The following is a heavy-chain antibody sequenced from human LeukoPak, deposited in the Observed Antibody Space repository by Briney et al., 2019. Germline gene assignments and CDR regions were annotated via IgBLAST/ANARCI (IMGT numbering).Heavy chain of an antibody. CDR3: ATRTSGSYYAPFDY. CDR1: GFTVGSNY. Sequence: GGSLRLSCAASGFTVGSNYMSWVRQAPGKGLEWVSVIYSGGTTYYADSVKGRFTISRDNSKNTLYLQMNSLRAEDTAVYYCATRTSGSYYAPFDYWGQGTLVTVSS. D-gene: IGHD1-26*01. V-gene: IGHV3-53*01. CDR2: IYSGGTT. J-gene: IGHJ4*02.